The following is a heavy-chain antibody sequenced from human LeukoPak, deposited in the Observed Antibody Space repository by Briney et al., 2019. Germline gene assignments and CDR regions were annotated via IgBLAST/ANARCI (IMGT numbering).Heavy chain of an antibody. D-gene: IGHD2-21*02. Sequence: SHTLSLTCTVSGGSNSSGSYYCSWIRQPAGKGLEWIGRIYTSGSTNYNPSLKSRVTISVDTSKNQFSLKLSSVTAADTAVYYCAREGHIVVVTGLLWGQGTLVTVSS. CDR3: AREGHIVVVTGLL. CDR2: IYTSGST. CDR1: GGSNSSGSYY. V-gene: IGHV4-61*02. J-gene: IGHJ4*02.